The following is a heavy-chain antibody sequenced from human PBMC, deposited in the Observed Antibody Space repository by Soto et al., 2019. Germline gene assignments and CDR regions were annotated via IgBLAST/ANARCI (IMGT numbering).Heavy chain of an antibody. J-gene: IGHJ4*02. V-gene: IGHV4-39*01. CDR1: GGSISSSSYY. CDR3: ARTPTGYFDY. Sequence: PSETLSLTCTVSGGSISSSSYYWGWIRQPPGKGLEWIGSIYYSGSTYYNPSLKSRVTISVDTSKNQFSLKLSSVTAADTAVYYCARTPTGYFDYWGQGTLVTVSS. CDR2: IYYSGST.